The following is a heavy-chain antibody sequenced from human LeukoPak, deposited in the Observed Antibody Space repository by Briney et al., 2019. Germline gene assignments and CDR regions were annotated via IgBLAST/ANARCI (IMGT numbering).Heavy chain of an antibody. V-gene: IGHV3-9*01. J-gene: IGHJ4*02. D-gene: IGHD6-19*01. CDR2: ISWNSGSI. CDR3: AKCLTDFGGCAPDY. Sequence: GGSLRLSCAASGFTFDDYAMHWVRQAPGKGLEWVSGISWNSGSIGYADSVKGRFTISRDNAKNSLYLQMNSLRAEDTALYYCAKCLTDFGGCAPDYWGQGTLVTVSS. CDR1: GFTFDDYA.